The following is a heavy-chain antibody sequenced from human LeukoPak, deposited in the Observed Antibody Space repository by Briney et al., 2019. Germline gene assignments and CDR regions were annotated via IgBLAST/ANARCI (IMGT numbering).Heavy chain of an antibody. CDR1: GSSFTSYW. J-gene: IGHJ4*02. CDR3: ARQKYYYDSSGFGPNDLFDY. V-gene: IGHV5-51*01. CDR2: IYPGDSDT. D-gene: IGHD3-22*01. Sequence: GASLKISCXGSGSSFTSYWIGWVRPMPGKGLEWMGIIYPGDSDTRYSPSFQGQVTISADKSISTAYLQWSSLKASDTAMYYCARQKYYYDSSGFGPNDLFDYWGQGTLVTVSS.